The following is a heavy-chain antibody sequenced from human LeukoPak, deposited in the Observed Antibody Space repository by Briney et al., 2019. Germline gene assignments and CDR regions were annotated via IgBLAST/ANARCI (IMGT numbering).Heavy chain of an antibody. V-gene: IGHV1-2*02. Sequence: GASVKVSCKASGYTFTGYYMHWVRQAPGQGLEWMGWINPNSGGTNYAQKFQGRVTMTRDTSISTAYMELSRLRSDDTAVYYCAREMGFDKYGLDYWGQGTLVTVSS. CDR2: INPNSGGT. CDR1: GYTFTGYY. J-gene: IGHJ4*02. D-gene: IGHD3-9*01. CDR3: AREMGFDKYGLDY.